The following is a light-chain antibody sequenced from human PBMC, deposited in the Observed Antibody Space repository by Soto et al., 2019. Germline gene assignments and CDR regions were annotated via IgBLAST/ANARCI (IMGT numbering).Light chain of an antibody. J-gene: IGKJ3*01. CDR1: QSVSSNY. CDR3: QQYGSSPGA. CDR2: GAS. V-gene: IGKV3-20*01. Sequence: EIVLTQSPGTLSLSPGERATLSCRASQSVSSNYLAWYQQKPGQALWLLMYGASSRAPGIPDRFSGSGSGTDFSLTTSRLEPEDFAVYYCQQYGSSPGAFGPGTEVGIK.